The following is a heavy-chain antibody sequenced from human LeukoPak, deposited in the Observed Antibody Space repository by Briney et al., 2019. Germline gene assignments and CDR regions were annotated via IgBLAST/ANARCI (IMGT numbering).Heavy chain of an antibody. CDR3: ARDRLPVAGTCRIDY. Sequence: GGSLRLSCAASGFTFSSYAMHWVRQAPGNGLEWVAVISYDGSNKYYADSVKGRFTISRDNSKNTLYLQMNSLRAEDTAVYYCARDRLPVAGTCRIDYWGQGTLVTVSS. J-gene: IGHJ4*02. V-gene: IGHV3-30*04. D-gene: IGHD6-19*01. CDR2: ISYDGSNK. CDR1: GFTFSSYA.